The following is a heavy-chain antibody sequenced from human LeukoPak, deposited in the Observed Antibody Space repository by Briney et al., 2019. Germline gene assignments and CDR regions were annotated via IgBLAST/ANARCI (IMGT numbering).Heavy chain of an antibody. D-gene: IGHD1-26*01. Sequence: PGGSLRLSCAASGFTFSSYWMSWVRQAPGKGLEWVANIKQDGSEKYYVDSVKGRFTISRDNAKNSLYLQMNSLRAEDTALYYCASTDSGSSWGWFDPWGQGTLVTVSS. V-gene: IGHV3-7*03. CDR2: IKQDGSEK. J-gene: IGHJ5*02. CDR3: ASTDSGSSWGWFDP. CDR1: GFTFSSYW.